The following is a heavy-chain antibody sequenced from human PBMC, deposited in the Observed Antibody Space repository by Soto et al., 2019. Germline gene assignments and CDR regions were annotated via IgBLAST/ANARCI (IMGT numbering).Heavy chain of an antibody. CDR1: GFSVSDNY. Sequence: EVQLAESGGSLIQPGGSLRLSCAASGFSVSDNYMSWVRQAPGKGLEWVSVIYSGGQSFYADSVKGRFSTSRDNTKNTLFLQMTSLRAEDTAVYHCVHSYDTGDYLTYGMDVWGQGTTVTVS. V-gene: IGHV3-53*01. CDR2: IYSGGQS. D-gene: IGHD3-22*01. J-gene: IGHJ6*02. CDR3: VHSYDTGDYLTYGMDV.